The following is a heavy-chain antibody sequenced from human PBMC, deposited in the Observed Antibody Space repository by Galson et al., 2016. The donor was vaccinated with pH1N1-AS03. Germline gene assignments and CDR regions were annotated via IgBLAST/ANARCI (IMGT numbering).Heavy chain of an antibody. D-gene: IGHD2-21*02. J-gene: IGHJ5*02. CDR3: ARTTSTAPQGWVLDP. CDR1: GGSISSGAHY. Sequence: TLSLTCTVSGGSISSGAHYWSWIRQHAGKGLEWIGHIYYSGSTYYNSSLKGRLTISVDTSKNQFSLKLSSVTAAHTAVYYCARTTSTAPQGWVLDPWRQGPLVTVSS. V-gene: IGHV4-31*03. CDR2: IYYSGST.